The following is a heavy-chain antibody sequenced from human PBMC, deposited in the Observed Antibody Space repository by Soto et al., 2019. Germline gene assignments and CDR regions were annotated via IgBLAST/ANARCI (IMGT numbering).Heavy chain of an antibody. CDR2: ISYDGSNK. V-gene: IGHV3-30*18. Sequence: PGGSLRLSCAASGFTFSSYGMHWVRQAPGKGLEWVAVISYDGSNKYYADSVKGRFTISRDNSKNTLYLQMNSLRAEDTAVYYCAKNLAGVDPSYSSIDYWGQGTLVTVSS. CDR3: AKNLAGVDPSYSSIDY. J-gene: IGHJ4*02. D-gene: IGHD6-19*01. CDR1: GFTFSSYG.